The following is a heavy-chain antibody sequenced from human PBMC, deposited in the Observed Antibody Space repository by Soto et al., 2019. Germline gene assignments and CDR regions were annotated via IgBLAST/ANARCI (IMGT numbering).Heavy chain of an antibody. CDR3: AHRGLSSWFRGYGMDV. V-gene: IGHV2-5*02. Sequence: SGPTLVNPTQTLALTCSFSGFSLNTGGLGVAWIRQPPGKALEWLALIYWDDDKRYSPSLKSRLTITKDTSKNQVVLTMTNMDPVDTATYYCAHRGLSSWFRGYGMDVWGQGTTVTVSS. CDR2: IYWDDDK. J-gene: IGHJ6*02. CDR1: GFSLNTGGLG. D-gene: IGHD6-13*01.